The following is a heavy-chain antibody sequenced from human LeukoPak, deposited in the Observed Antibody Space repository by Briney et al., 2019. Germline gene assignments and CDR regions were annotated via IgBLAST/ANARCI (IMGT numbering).Heavy chain of an antibody. CDR1: GFTFSSYS. Sequence: GGSLRLSCAASGFTFSSYSMNWVRQAPGKGLEWVSSISSSSSYIYYADSVKGRFTISRDNAKNSLYLQMNSLRAEDTAVYYCARDVVPAALTNWLDPWGQGTLVTVSS. D-gene: IGHD2-2*01. CDR2: ISSSSSYI. V-gene: IGHV3-21*01. J-gene: IGHJ5*02. CDR3: ARDVVPAALTNWLDP.